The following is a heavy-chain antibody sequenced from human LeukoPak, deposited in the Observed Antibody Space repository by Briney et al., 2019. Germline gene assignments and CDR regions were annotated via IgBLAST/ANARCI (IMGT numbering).Heavy chain of an antibody. CDR1: GFTFSSYA. J-gene: IGHJ4*02. Sequence: PGGSLRLSCAASGFTFSSYAMSWVRQAPGKGLEWVSAISGSGGSTYYADSVKGRFTISRDNSKNTLYLQMNSLRAEDTAVYYCAKDIRGGYSYGPRFDYWGQGTLVTVSS. CDR2: ISGSGGST. CDR3: AKDIRGGYSYGPRFDY. V-gene: IGHV3-23*01. D-gene: IGHD5-18*01.